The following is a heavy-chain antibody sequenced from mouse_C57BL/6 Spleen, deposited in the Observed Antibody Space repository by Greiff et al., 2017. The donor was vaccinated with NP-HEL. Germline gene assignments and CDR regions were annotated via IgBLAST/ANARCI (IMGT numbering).Heavy chain of an antibody. CDR1: GYTFTSYW. CDR2: IDPSDSET. D-gene: IGHD1-1*01. Sequence: QVQLQQPGAELVRPGSSVKLSCKASGYTFTSYWMHWVKQRPIQGLEWIGNIDPSDSETHYNQKFKDKATLTVDKSSSTAYMQLSSLTSEDSAVYYCARNYGGSDYYAMDYWGQGTSVTVSS. J-gene: IGHJ4*01. CDR3: ARNYGGSDYYAMDY. V-gene: IGHV1-52*01.